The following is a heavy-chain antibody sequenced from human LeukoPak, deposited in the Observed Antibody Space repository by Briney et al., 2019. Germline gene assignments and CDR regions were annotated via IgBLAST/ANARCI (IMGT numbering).Heavy chain of an antibody. D-gene: IGHD2-2*01. V-gene: IGHV3-23*01. J-gene: IGHJ6*04. CDR3: AKGCSSTSCYHSMDV. Sequence: QTGGSLRLSCAASGFTFSSYAMSWVRQAPGKGLEWVSAISGSGGSTYYADSVKGRFTISRDNSKNTLYLQMNSLRAEDTAVYYCAKGCSSTSCYHSMDVWGKGTTVTVSS. CDR2: ISGSGGST. CDR1: GFTFSSYA.